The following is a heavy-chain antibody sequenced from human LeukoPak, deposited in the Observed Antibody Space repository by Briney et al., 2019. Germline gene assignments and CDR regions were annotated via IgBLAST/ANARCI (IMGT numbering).Heavy chain of an antibody. D-gene: IGHD6-19*01. V-gene: IGHV1-2*06. Sequence: EASVKVSCKASGYTFTGYYMHWVRQAPGQGLEWMGRINPNSGGTNYAQKFQGRVTMTRDTSTSTVYMELSSLRSEDTAVYYCASPQGYSSGTLGYWGQGTLVTVSS. CDR3: ASPQGYSSGTLGY. J-gene: IGHJ4*02. CDR1: GYTFTGYY. CDR2: INPNSGGT.